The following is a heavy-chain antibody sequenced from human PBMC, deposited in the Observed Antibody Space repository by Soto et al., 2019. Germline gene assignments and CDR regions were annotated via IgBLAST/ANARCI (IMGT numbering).Heavy chain of an antibody. D-gene: IGHD6-13*01. CDR1: GYTFTGYY. CDR2: INPNSGGT. J-gene: IGHJ6*03. Sequence: ASVKVSCKASGYTFTGYYMQWVRQAPGQGLEWMGWINPNSGGTNYAQKFQGWVTMTRDTSISTAYMELSRLRSDDTAVYYCARDAFPYSSSWSTYFMDVWGKGTTVTVSS. CDR3: ARDAFPYSSSWSTYFMDV. V-gene: IGHV1-2*04.